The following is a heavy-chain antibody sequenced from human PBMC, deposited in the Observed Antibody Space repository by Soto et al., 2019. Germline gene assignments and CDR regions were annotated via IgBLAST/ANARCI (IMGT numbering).Heavy chain of an antibody. CDR2: INPIFGTA. V-gene: IGHV1-69*13. CDR1: GYTFTGYY. D-gene: IGHD6-13*01. Sequence: SVKVSCKASGYTFTGYYMHCVRPAPGQGLEWMGGINPIFGTANSEQKFQGRVTITADESTSKAYMELSSLRSEDTAVYYCARGLIAAADQPKYNYFQHWGQGTLVTVSS. J-gene: IGHJ1*01. CDR3: ARGLIAAADQPKYNYFQH.